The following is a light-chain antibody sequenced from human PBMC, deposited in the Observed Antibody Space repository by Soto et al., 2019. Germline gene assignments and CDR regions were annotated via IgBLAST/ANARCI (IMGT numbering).Light chain of an antibody. CDR1: SSDVGGYNY. J-gene: IGLJ2*01. V-gene: IGLV2-8*01. CDR3: SSYAGRNNLV. CDR2: EVT. Sequence: QSALTQPPSASGSPGQSVTISCTGTSSDVGGYNYVSWYQQHPGKAPKLMIYEVTKRPSGVPDRFSGSKSGNTASLTVSGLQAEDEAYYYCSSYAGRNNLVFGGGTKLPVL.